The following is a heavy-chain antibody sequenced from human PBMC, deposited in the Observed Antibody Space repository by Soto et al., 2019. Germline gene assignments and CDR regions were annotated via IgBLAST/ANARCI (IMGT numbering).Heavy chain of an antibody. V-gene: IGHV1-8*01. CDR2: MNPNSGNT. J-gene: IGHJ6*02. CDR1: GYTFTSYD. CDR3: ARRGLGSSSTFRYYYYRMDV. Sequence: QVQLVQSGAEVKKPGASVKVSCKASGYTFTSYDINWVRQATGQGLEWMGWMNPNSGNTGYAQKFQGRVPMTRNTSIXTXYXXTSSVRTEATAVYYCARRGLGSSSTFRYYYYRMDVWGQGTTVTLSS. D-gene: IGHD6-6*01.